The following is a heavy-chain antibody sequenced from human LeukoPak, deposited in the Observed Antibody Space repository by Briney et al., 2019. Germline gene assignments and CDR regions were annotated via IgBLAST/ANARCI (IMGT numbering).Heavy chain of an antibody. J-gene: IGHJ4*02. CDR2: IIPIFGTA. CDR3: ASSYSGYDYYFDY. Sequence: ASVKVSCKAPGGTFSSYAISWVRQAPGQGLEWMGGIIPIFGTANYAQKFQGRVTITADESTSTAYMELSSLRSEDTAVYYCASSYSGYDYYFDYWGQGTLVTVSS. CDR1: GGTFSSYA. D-gene: IGHD5-12*01. V-gene: IGHV1-69*01.